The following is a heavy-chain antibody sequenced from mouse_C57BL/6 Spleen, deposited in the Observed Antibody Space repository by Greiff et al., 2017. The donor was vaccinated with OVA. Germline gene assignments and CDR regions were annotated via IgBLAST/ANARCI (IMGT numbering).Heavy chain of an antibody. V-gene: IGHV1-15*01. CDR1: GYTFTDYE. Sequence: QVQLQQSGAELVRPGASVTLSCKASGYTFTDYEMPWVKQTPVHGLEWIGAIDPETGGTAYNQKFKGKAILTADKSSSTAYMELRSLTSEDSAVYYCTRRGGDYDAWFAYWGQGTLVTVSA. CDR3: TRRGGDYDAWFAY. CDR2: IDPETGGT. D-gene: IGHD2-4*01. J-gene: IGHJ3*01.